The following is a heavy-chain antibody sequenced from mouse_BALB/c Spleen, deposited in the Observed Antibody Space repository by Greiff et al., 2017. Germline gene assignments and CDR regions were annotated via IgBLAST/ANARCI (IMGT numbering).Heavy chain of an antibody. D-gene: IGHD2-4*01. V-gene: IGHV5-17*02. CDR2: ISSGSSTI. CDR3: ARNYDYDRGFAY. Sequence: EVQVVESGGGLVQPGGSRKLSCAASGFTFSSFGMHWVRQAPEKGLEWVAYISSGSSTIYYADTVKGRFTISRDNPKNTLFLQMTSLRSEDTAMYYCARNYDYDRGFAYWGQGTLVTVSA. J-gene: IGHJ3*01. CDR1: GFTFSSFG.